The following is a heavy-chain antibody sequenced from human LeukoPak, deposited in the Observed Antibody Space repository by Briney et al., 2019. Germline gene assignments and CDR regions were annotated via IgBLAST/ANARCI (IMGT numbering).Heavy chain of an antibody. Sequence: SETLSLTCTVSGGSISSHYWSWIRQPPGKGLEWIGYIYYSGSTNYNPSLKSRVTISVDTSKNQFSLKLSSVTAADTAVYYCARGVVTAEDAFDIWGQGTMVTVSS. CDR3: ARGVVTAEDAFDI. J-gene: IGHJ3*02. CDR2: IYYSGST. D-gene: IGHD2-21*02. V-gene: IGHV4-59*11. CDR1: GGSISSHY.